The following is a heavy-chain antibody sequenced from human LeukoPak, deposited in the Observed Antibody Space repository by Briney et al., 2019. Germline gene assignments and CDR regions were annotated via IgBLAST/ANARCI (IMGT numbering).Heavy chain of an antibody. CDR3: AKDSQGTSAGITYFAH. CDR1: GLTFDDYA. CDR2: INWNSGSI. D-gene: IGHD6-13*01. Sequence: GGSLRLSCVASGLTFDDYAMHWVRQAPGKGLEWVSCINWNSGSIGYAGSVKGRFTISRDNAKNSLYLQMNSLRPEDTAFYYCAKDSQGTSAGITYFAHWGQGTLVTVSS. J-gene: IGHJ4*02. V-gene: IGHV3-9*01.